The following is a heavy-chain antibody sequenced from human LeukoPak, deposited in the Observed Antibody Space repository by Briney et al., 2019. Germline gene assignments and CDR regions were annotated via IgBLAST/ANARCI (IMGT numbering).Heavy chain of an antibody. J-gene: IGHJ6*03. CDR2: ISGSGGST. V-gene: IGHV3-23*01. CDR3: AKDRTDYYYMDV. CDR1: GFTFSSYA. Sequence: GGSLRLSCAASGFTFSSYAMSWVRQAPGKGLEWVSVISGSGGSTYYADSVKGRFTISRDNSKNTLYLQMNSLRAEDTAVYYCAKDRTDYYYMDVWGEGTTVTVSS.